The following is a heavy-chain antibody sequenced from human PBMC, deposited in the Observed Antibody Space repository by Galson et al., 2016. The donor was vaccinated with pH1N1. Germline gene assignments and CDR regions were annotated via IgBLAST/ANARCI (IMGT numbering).Heavy chain of an antibody. Sequence: SVKVSCKASGYTFNRHDIHWVRQTSGQGLEWMGWMNPKSGNTGLAQKFQGRVTMTRNTSTTTAYMELNGLRFEDTAIYYCAIGIAPPGRGTIWFWFDPWGQGTLVTVSS. CDR2: MNPKSGNT. J-gene: IGHJ5*02. CDR1: GYTFNRHD. CDR3: AIGIAPPGRGTIWFWFDP. V-gene: IGHV1-8*01. D-gene: IGHD6-13*01.